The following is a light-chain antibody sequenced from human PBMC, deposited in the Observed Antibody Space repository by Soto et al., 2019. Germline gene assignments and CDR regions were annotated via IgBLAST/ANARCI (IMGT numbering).Light chain of an antibody. Sequence: QSALTQPASVSGSPGQSITISCTGTSSDVGGYNYVSWYQQHPGKAPKLMICDVSNRPSGVSNRFSGSKSGNTASLTISGLQAEDEADYYCSSYTSSITTVFGGGTKVTVL. CDR3: SSYTSSITTV. CDR1: SSDVGGYNY. CDR2: DVS. V-gene: IGLV2-14*01. J-gene: IGLJ2*01.